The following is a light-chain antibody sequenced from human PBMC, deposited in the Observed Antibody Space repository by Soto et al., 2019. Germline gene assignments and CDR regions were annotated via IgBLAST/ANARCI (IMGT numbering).Light chain of an antibody. J-gene: IGKJ5*01. CDR2: ASS. CDR1: QSISSY. CDR3: QQSYSNQYT. Sequence: DIQMTQSPSSLSASVGDRFTITCRASQSISSYLNWYQQKPGKAPKLLIYASSSLQSGVPSRFSGSGSGTDFTLTISSLQPEDFATYYCQQSYSNQYTFGQGTRLEIK. V-gene: IGKV1-39*01.